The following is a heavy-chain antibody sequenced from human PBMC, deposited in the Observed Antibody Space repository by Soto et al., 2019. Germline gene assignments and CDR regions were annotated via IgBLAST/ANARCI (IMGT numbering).Heavy chain of an antibody. CDR2: IDPSDSYT. CDR1: GYSFTSYW. Sequence: VQLVQSGAEVKKPGESLRISCKGSGYSFTSYWISWVRQMPGKGLEWMGRIDPSDSYTNYSPSFQGHVTISADKSISTAYLQWSSLKASDTAMYYCANLLGTSGDYYYGMDVWGQGTTVTVSS. D-gene: IGHD3-10*01. V-gene: IGHV5-10-1*01. J-gene: IGHJ6*02. CDR3: ANLLGTSGDYYYGMDV.